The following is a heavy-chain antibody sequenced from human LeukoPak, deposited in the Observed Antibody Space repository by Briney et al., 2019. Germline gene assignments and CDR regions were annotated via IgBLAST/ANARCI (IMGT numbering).Heavy chain of an antibody. Sequence: SETLSLTCTVPGGSISSSSYYWGWIRQPPGKGLEWIGSIYYSGSTYYNPSLKSRVTISVDTSKNQFSLKLSSVTAADTAVYYCARHQGSSDYPRPFDYWGQGTLVTVSS. V-gene: IGHV4-39*01. CDR3: ARHQGSSDYPRPFDY. D-gene: IGHD6-19*01. CDR1: GGSISSSSYY. CDR2: IYYSGST. J-gene: IGHJ4*02.